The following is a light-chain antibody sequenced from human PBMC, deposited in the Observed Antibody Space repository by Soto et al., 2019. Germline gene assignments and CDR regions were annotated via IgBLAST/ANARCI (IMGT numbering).Light chain of an antibody. CDR2: GAS. CDR1: QSVSSN. CDR3: QQYNNWPPVRT. V-gene: IGKV3-15*01. Sequence: EIVMTQSPATLSVSPGERATPSCRASQSVSSNLAWYQQKPGQAPRLLIYGASTRATGIPARFSGSGSGTEFTLTISSLQSEDFAVYYCQQYNNWPPVRTFGQGTKVDIK. J-gene: IGKJ1*01.